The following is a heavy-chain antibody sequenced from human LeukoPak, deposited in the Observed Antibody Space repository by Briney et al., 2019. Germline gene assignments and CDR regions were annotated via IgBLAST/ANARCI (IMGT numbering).Heavy chain of an antibody. V-gene: IGHV3-30*18. CDR1: GFTFSSYG. CDR3: AKAGGIAVAGTFDY. CDR2: ISYDGSNK. D-gene: IGHD6-19*01. J-gene: IGHJ4*02. Sequence: GGSLRLSCAASGFTFSSYGMHWVRQAPGKGLEWVAVISYDGSNKYYADSVKGRFTISRDNSKNTLYLQMNSLRAEDTAVYYCAKAGGIAVAGTFDYWGPGTLVTVSS.